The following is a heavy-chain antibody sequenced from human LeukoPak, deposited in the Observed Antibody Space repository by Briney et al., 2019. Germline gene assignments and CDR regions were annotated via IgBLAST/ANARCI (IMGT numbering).Heavy chain of an antibody. V-gene: IGHV4-39*01. CDR2: IYYSGST. J-gene: IGHJ5*02. D-gene: IGHD4-17*01. Sequence: SETLSLTCTVSGGSISSSSYYWGWIRQPPGKGLEWIGSIYYSGSTYYNPSLKSRVTISVDTSKNQFPLKLSSVTAADTAVYYCASEKDYGNWFDPWGQGTLVTVSS. CDR3: ASEKDYGNWFDP. CDR1: GGSISSSSYY.